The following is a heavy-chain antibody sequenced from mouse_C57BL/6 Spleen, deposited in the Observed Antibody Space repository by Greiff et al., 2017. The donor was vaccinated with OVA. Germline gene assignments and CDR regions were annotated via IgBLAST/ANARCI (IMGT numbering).Heavy chain of an antibody. CDR1: GYTFSSYW. CDR3: ATRYYGSSYVFDY. J-gene: IGHJ2*01. D-gene: IGHD1-1*01. CDR2: IHPSDSDT. Sequence: VKLMESGAELVKPGASVKVSCKASGYTFSSYWMHWVKPRPGQGLEWIGRIHPSDSDTNYNQKFKGKATLTVDKSSSTAYMQLSSLTSEDSAVYYCATRYYGSSYVFDYWGQGTTLTVSA. V-gene: IGHV1-74*01.